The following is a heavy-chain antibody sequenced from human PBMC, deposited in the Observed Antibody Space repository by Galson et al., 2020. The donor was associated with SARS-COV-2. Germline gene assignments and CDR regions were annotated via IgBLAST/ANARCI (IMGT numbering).Heavy chain of an antibody. CDR3: ATQLLFSFDD. V-gene: IGHV3-30*03. J-gene: IGHJ4*02. Sequence: GGSLRLSCAASGFTFSSYGMHWVRQAPGKGLEWVAVISYDGSNKYYADSVKGRFTISRDNSKNTLYLQMNSLRAEDTAVYYCATQLLFSFDDWGQGTLVTVSS. D-gene: IGHD2-2*01. CDR2: ISYDGSNK. CDR1: GFTFSSYG.